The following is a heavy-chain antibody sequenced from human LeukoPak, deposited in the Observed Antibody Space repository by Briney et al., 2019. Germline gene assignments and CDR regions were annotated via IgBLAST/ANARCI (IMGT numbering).Heavy chain of an antibody. V-gene: IGHV3-23*01. D-gene: IGHD3-3*02. Sequence: PGGSLRLSCAASGFTFSSYAMTWVRQAPGRGLEWVSAISGGGDYIYYADSVRGRFTTSRDNPKNTLYLQMTNLRAEDTGVYYCAKNRGTGLAFYDYWGQGTQVTVSS. CDR1: GFTFSSYA. CDR3: AKNRGTGLAFYDY. J-gene: IGHJ4*02. CDR2: ISGGGDYI.